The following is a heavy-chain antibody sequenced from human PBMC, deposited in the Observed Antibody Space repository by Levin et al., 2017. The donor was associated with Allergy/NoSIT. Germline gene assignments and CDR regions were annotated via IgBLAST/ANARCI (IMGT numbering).Heavy chain of an antibody. V-gene: IGHV4-61*02. CDR2: VSSSGST. D-gene: IGHD1-26*01. Sequence: SETLSLTCTVSRGSISSGAYFWTWIRQPAEKRLEFIGRVSSSGSTNYNPSFKSRVTISLDTSKNQFSLEVRSVAAADTAVYFCARCSSQKSYYSNYYYIDVWGRGTTVIVSS. CDR1: RGSISSGAYF. CDR3: ARCSSQKSYYSNYYYIDV. J-gene: IGHJ6*03.